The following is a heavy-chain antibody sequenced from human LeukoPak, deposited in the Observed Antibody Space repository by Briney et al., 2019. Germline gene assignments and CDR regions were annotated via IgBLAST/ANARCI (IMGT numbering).Heavy chain of an antibody. Sequence: PGGSVRLSCEASGLKLDESVMSWVSQTRGRGLEWVASISWNGVMTSYVDSVKGRFTISRDNALNSLYLQMNSLRPEDTALYYCVRVLRCALGSSSVTSYCGLDVWGQGTTVIVSS. V-gene: IGHV3-20*04. CDR2: ISWNGVMT. J-gene: IGHJ6*01. CDR3: VRVLRCALGSSSVTSYCGLDV. D-gene: IGHD3-10*01. CDR1: GLKLDESV.